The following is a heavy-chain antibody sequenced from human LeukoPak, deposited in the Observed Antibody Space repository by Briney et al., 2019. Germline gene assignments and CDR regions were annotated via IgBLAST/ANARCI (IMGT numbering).Heavy chain of an antibody. D-gene: IGHD3-22*01. CDR1: GGSISGSSYF. CDR3: ARQGLYYYDSSGPDAFDI. Sequence: KPSETLSLTCIVSGGSISGSSYFWGWIRQPPGKGLEWIGSISYSGSIYYNASLKSRVSISVDTSKNHFSLKLSSVTAADTAVYYCARQGLYYYDSSGPDAFDIWGQGTMVTVSS. CDR2: ISYSGSI. V-gene: IGHV4-39*01. J-gene: IGHJ3*02.